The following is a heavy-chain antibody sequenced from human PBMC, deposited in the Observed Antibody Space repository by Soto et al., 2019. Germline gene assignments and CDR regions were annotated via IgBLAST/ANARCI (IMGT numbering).Heavy chain of an antibody. Sequence: PGESLKISCKGSVYSFTSYWIGWVRQMPGKGLAWLGIIYPGDSDTRYSTSFQGQVTISADKSISTAYLQWSSLKASDTAMYYCARRGTYYYDSSGHGLDYWGQGTLVTVSS. CDR2: IYPGDSDT. CDR1: VYSFTSYW. J-gene: IGHJ4*02. D-gene: IGHD3-22*01. CDR3: ARRGTYYYDSSGHGLDY. V-gene: IGHV5-51*01.